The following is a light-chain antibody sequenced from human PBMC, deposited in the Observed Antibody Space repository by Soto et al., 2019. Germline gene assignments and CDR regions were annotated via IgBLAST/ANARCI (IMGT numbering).Light chain of an antibody. CDR2: GAS. V-gene: IGKV3-20*01. CDR1: QSVSSSY. CDR3: PWT. Sequence: EVVLTQSPGTLSLSPGERATLSCRASQSVSSSYLAWYQQKPGQAPRLLIYGASSRATGIPDRFSGSGSGTDFTLAISRLEPEDFAVLVHPWTFGQGTKVDIK. J-gene: IGKJ1*01.